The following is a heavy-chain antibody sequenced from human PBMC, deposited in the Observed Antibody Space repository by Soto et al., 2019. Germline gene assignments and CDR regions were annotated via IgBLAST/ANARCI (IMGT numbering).Heavy chain of an antibody. J-gene: IGHJ4*02. CDR2: IYHSETT. D-gene: IGHD4-17*01. CDR1: GGSISSGSYY. V-gene: IGHV4-31*03. Sequence: QVQLRESGPGLVKPSQTVSLTCTVSGGSISSGSYYWSWIRQHPGEGLEWIGYIYHSETTKYNPSLKGRVSISEDTSKNQFSLRLSSVTAADTAVYYCARVALPGRAGDYNDYWGQGTLVTVSS. CDR3: ARVALPGRAGDYNDY.